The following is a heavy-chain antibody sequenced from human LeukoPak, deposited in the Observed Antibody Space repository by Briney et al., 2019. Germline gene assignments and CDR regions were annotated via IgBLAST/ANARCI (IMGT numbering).Heavy chain of an antibody. V-gene: IGHV4-34*01. D-gene: IGHD3-22*01. CDR1: GVSFSGYY. CDR2: INHSGST. J-gene: IGHJ5*02. CDR3: ARSHYYDSSGSHNNWFDP. Sequence: KASETLSLTCAVYGVSFSGYYWSWIRQPPGKGLEWIGEINHSGSTNCNPSLKSRVTISVDTSKNQFSLKLSSVTAADTAVYYCARSHYYDSSGSHNNWFDPWGQGTLVTVSS.